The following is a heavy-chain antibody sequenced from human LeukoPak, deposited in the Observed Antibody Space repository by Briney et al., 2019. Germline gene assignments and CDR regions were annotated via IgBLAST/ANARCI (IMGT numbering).Heavy chain of an antibody. D-gene: IGHD3-10*01. CDR2: IYHSGST. Sequence: PSETLSLTCTVSGYSISSGYYWGWIRQPPGRGLGWIGSIYHSGSTSYNPSLKRRVTISVDTSKNQFSLKLSSVTAAATAVYDCARDIHYYYGSDGMDVWGQGSTVTVSS. V-gene: IGHV4-38-2*02. CDR3: ARDIHYYYGSDGMDV. CDR1: GYSISSGYY. J-gene: IGHJ6*02.